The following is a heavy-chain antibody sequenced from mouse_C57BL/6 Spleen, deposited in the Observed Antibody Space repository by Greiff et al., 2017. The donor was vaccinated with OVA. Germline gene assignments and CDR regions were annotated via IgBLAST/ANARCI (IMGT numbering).Heavy chain of an antibody. J-gene: IGHJ1*03. Sequence: EVHLVESGGGLVKPGGSLKLSCAASGFTFSSYTMSWVRQTPEKRLEWVATISGGGGNTYYPDSVKGRFTISRDNAKNTLYLQMSSLRSEDTALYYCARHYGNSYWYFDVWGTGTTVTVSS. CDR2: ISGGGGNT. CDR1: GFTFSSYT. CDR3: ARHYGNSYWYFDV. V-gene: IGHV5-9*01. D-gene: IGHD2-1*01.